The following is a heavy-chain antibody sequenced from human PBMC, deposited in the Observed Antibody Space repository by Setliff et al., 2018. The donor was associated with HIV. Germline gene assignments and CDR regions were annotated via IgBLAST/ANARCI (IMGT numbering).Heavy chain of an antibody. CDR3: ARGGVYYYDSSGWSMDY. CDR1: GGTFSSYA. D-gene: IGHD3-22*01. Sequence: SVKVSCKASGGTFSSYAISWVRQAPGQGLDWMGGIIPVFGTTNYAQKFQGRVTITADESTSTAYMELSSLRSGDTAVYYCARGGVYYYDSSGWSMDYWGQGTLVTVS. V-gene: IGHV1-69*13. J-gene: IGHJ4*02. CDR2: IIPVFGTT.